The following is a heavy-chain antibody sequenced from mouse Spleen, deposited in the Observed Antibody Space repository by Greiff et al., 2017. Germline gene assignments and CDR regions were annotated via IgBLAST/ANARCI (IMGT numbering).Heavy chain of an antibody. D-gene: IGHD4-1*01. CDR1: GFSLTSYG. CDR2: IWSDGST. J-gene: IGHJ4*01. V-gene: IGHV2-6-1*01. Sequence: VMLVESGPGLVAPSQSLSITCTISGFSLTSYGVHWVRQPPGKGLEWLVVIWSDGSTTYNSALKSRLSISKDNSKSQVFLKMNSLQTDDTAMYYCARSWDRGTPAMDYWGQGTSVTVSS. CDR3: ARSWDRGTPAMDY.